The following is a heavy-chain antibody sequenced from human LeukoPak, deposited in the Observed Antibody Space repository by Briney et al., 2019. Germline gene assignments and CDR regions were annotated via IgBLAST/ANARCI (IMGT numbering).Heavy chain of an antibody. J-gene: IGHJ3*01. Sequence: PSDTLSLTCAVSGYSISNDYYWGWIRQPPGRGLEWIGHIYHSGSGYYNPSLKSRVAMSVDTSKNQFSLKLSSVTAVDTAVYYCTGKATTGPTKAAFDVWGQGTMVTVSS. CDR1: GYSISNDYY. D-gene: IGHD4-17*01. CDR2: IYHSGSG. CDR3: TGKATTGPTKAAFDV. V-gene: IGHV4-28*01.